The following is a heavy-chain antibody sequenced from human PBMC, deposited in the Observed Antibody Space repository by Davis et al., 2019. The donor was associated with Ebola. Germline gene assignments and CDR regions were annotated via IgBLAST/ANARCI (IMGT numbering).Heavy chain of an antibody. V-gene: IGHV3-23*01. Sequence: PGGSLRLSCAASRFSFSSYAMSWVRQVPGKGLEWVSAISSSGNGAYYADSVKGRFTISRDNSKNTLYLQMNSLRAEDTAVYYCANEGFDIWGQGTMVTVSS. CDR3: ANEGFDI. CDR1: RFSFSSYA. CDR2: ISSSGNGA. J-gene: IGHJ3*02.